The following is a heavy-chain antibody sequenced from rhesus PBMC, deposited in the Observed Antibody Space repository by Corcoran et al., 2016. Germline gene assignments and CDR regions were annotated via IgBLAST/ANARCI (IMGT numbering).Heavy chain of an antibody. CDR3: VIDDYGRD. Sequence: EAQLVESGGGLVQPGGSLRLSCAASGFTFGYYAMPLVRQAPGKGLGWDSTSSNTGKNIDYVDDAKGRFTVARDNAKNSLSLQRNSLRAEDTAVYYCVIDDYGRDWGQGVLVSVSS. J-gene: IGHJ4*01. D-gene: IGHD4-29*01. CDR1: GFTFGYYA. V-gene: IGHV3-7*01. CDR2: SSNTGKNI.